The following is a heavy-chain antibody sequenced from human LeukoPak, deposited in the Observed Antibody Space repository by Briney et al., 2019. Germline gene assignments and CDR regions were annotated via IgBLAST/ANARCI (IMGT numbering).Heavy chain of an antibody. D-gene: IGHD3-22*01. Sequence: ASVKVSGKASGYTFTSYGISWVRQAPGQGLEWMGWISAYNGNTNYAQKLQGRVTMTTDTSTSTAYMELRSLRSDDTAVYYCARDEYHYYDSSGYYPPFDYWGQGTLVTVSS. J-gene: IGHJ4*02. CDR3: ARDEYHYYDSSGYYPPFDY. V-gene: IGHV1-18*01. CDR2: ISAYNGNT. CDR1: GYTFTSYG.